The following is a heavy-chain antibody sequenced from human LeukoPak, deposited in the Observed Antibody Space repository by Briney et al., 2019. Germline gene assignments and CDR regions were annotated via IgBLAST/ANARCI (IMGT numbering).Heavy chain of an antibody. CDR3: ARGARAGERTYDY. V-gene: IGHV4-34*01. Sequence: SETLSLTCAVYGGSFSGYYWSWIRQPPGKGLEWIGEINPSGSTNYNPSLKSRVTISVDTSKNQFSLKLSSVTAADTAVYYCARGARAGERTYDYWGQGTLVTVSS. J-gene: IGHJ4*02. D-gene: IGHD6-19*01. CDR2: INPSGST. CDR1: GGSFSGYY.